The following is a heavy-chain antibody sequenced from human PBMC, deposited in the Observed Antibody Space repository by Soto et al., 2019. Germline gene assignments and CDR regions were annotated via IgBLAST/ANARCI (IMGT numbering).Heavy chain of an antibody. V-gene: IGHV1-2*04. Sequence: ASVKGSCKASGYTFISDYMHWVRQAPGQELEWMGWINPNSGGTNYAQKFQGWVTMTRDTSISTAYMELSRLRSDDTAVYYCARDPWRLGELSQPPYYYGMDVWGQGTTVTVSS. D-gene: IGHD3-16*02. CDR1: GYTFISDY. J-gene: IGHJ6*02. CDR3: ARDPWRLGELSQPPYYYGMDV. CDR2: INPNSGGT.